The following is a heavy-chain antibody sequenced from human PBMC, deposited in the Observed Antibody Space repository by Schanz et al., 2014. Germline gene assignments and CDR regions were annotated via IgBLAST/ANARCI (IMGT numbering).Heavy chain of an antibody. V-gene: IGHV3-33*01. D-gene: IGHD6-19*01. J-gene: IGHJ4*02. CDR2: IWYDGNKK. CDR3: ARYNSGHSDY. Sequence: QVYLVQSGGGVVQPGRSLRLSCAASGFIFSTFGMQWVRQAPGKGLEWVAVIWYDGNKKYYADSVKGRFTVSRDNSKKTVDLQMDSLRADDTAVYYCARYNSGHSDYWGQGTLVTVSS. CDR1: GFIFSTFG.